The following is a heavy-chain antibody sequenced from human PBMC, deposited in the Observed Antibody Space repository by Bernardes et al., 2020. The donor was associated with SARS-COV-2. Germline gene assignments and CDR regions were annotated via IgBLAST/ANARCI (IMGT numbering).Heavy chain of an antibody. CDR1: GESFSGYF. CDR2: VNHGGST. D-gene: IGHD1-1*01. V-gene: IGHV4-34*01. CDR3: ARRTATIDY. J-gene: IGHJ4*02. Sequence: SETLSLTRAVYGESFSGYFWSWIRQPPGKGLEWIGEVNHGGSTNYSPSLESRVTVSADTSKNQFSLNLRSVTAADTGVYYCARRTATIDYWGQGTLVTVSS.